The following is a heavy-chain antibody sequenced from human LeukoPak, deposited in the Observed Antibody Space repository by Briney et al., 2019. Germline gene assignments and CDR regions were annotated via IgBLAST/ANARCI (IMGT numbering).Heavy chain of an antibody. CDR2: ISYDGSSH. CDR3: ARAIIGYYNPFDY. D-gene: IGHD3-9*01. J-gene: IGHJ4*02. CDR1: EFTFTDYG. Sequence: GGSLRLSCAASEFTFTDYGMHWVRQAPGKGLEWVAVISYDGSSHYYADSAKGRFTISRDNSKNALYLQMNSLRAEDTAVYYCARAIIGYYNPFDYWGQGTLVTVSS. V-gene: IGHV3-30*03.